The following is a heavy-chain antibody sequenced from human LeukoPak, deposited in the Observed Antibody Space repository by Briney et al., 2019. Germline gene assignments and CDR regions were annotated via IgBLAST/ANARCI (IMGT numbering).Heavy chain of an antibody. J-gene: IGHJ4*02. CDR3: AKVKVPSGYGPTDY. D-gene: IGHD5-12*01. V-gene: IGHV3-23*01. CDR2: ISGSGDNS. Sequence: GGSLRLSRAASGLTFTNHAMSWVRQAPGKGLEWVSTISGSGDNSYYADSVKGRFTISRDNSKNTLYLQMNSLRAEDTAVYYCAKVKVPSGYGPTDYWGQGTLVTVSS. CDR1: GLTFTNHA.